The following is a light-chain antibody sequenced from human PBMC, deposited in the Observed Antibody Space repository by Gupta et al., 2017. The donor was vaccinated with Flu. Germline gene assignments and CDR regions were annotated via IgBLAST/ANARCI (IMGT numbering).Light chain of an antibody. CDR3: CSNGATEL. V-gene: IGLV2-11*03. CDR2: EVS. CDR1: ASDVGTDHY. Sequence: GTSVTISCNRTASDVGTDHYDSWYQENAGKAPIHMIYEVSEGPSGVSDRFKGGKSGTTASLTISGLQDEDEADYYCCSNGATELFGGGTKLTVL. J-gene: IGLJ2*01.